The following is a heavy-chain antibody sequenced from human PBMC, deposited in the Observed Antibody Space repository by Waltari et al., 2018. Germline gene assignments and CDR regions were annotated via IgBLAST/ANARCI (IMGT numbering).Heavy chain of an antibody. Sequence: QVQLVESGGGVVQPGMSLRLPCAASGFSLSHFGMHWVRQAPGKGLEWVALAFFDGIKTDYADSVRGRFTISRDNSKNTLYLDINNLRVDDTGIYYCAKDAFGNTYLDHWGQGTVVTVSS. J-gene: IGHJ5*02. CDR3: AKDAFGNTYLDH. CDR1: GFSLSHFG. D-gene: IGHD3-10*01. V-gene: IGHV3-30*18. CDR2: AFFDGIKT.